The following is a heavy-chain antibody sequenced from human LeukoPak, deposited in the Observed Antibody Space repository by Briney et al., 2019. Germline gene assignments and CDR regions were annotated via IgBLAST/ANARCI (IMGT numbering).Heavy chain of an antibody. CDR3: AKHGGQVVIITAGYGY. Sequence: GGSLRLSCAASGFTFSSYAMSWVRQAPGKGLEWVSAISGGGGSTYYADSVRGRFTISRDNSKNAMYLQMNSLRAEDTAVYYCAKHGGQVVIITAGYGYWGQGNLVTVSS. D-gene: IGHD3-22*01. CDR2: ISGGGGST. V-gene: IGHV3-23*01. J-gene: IGHJ4*02. CDR1: GFTFSSYA.